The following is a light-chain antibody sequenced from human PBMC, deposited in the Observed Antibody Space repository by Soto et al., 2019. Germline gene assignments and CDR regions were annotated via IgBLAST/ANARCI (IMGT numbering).Light chain of an antibody. J-gene: IGKJ5*01. CDR1: QSVDSY. Sequence: IVLTQSPGTLSLSPGERATLSCRASQSVDSYLVWYQQKPGQAPRLLIFGASNRATGIPARFSGSGSGTDFTLTINSLEPDDFAVYYCQQRDSWPITFGQGTRLEIK. CDR2: GAS. V-gene: IGKV3-11*01. CDR3: QQRDSWPIT.